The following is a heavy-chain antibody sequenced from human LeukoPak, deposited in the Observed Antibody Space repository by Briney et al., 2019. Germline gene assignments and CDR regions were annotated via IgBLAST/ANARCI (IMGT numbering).Heavy chain of an antibody. CDR1: GFTVSSNY. D-gene: IGHD5-18*01. CDR3: ARVPYSYGYWYFDY. Sequence: GGSLRLSCAASGFTVSSNYMSWVRQAPGKGLEWVSNIYSGGNTYYADSVKGRFTISRDNSKNTLYLQMNSLRAEDTAVYYCARVPYSYGYWYFDYWGQGTLVTVSS. V-gene: IGHV3-53*01. J-gene: IGHJ4*02. CDR2: IYSGGNT.